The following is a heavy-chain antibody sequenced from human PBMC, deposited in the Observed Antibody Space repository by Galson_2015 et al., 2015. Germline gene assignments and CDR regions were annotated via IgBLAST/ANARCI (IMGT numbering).Heavy chain of an antibody. J-gene: IGHJ1*01. CDR2: IGNIQGRT. Sequence: SVKVSCKASGFTFSSYGMHWVRQAPGQRPEWVGWIGNIQGRTEYSEKFQDRVTFSRNTPASTVYMELTRLTSEDTAIYYCTRRGLRNGEEYFLHWGQGTLVIVSS. V-gene: IGHV1-3*04. CDR1: GFTFSSYG. CDR3: TRRGLRNGEEYFLH. D-gene: IGHD5-12*01.